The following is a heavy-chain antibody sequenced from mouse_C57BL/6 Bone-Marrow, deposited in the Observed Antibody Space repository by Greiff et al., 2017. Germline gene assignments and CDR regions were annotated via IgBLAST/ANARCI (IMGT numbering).Heavy chain of an antibody. CDR3: TRDGDYGISSYVLYFDY. J-gene: IGHJ2*01. CDR2: ISSGGDYI. Sequence: EVHLVESGEGLVKPGGSLKLSCAASGFTFSSYAMSWVRQTPEKRLGWVAYISSGGDYIYYADTVKGRFTISSDNARNTLYLQMNSLNSEDTAMYYCTRDGDYGISSYVLYFDYWGQGTTLTVSS. CDR1: GFTFSSYA. V-gene: IGHV5-9-1*02. D-gene: IGHD1-1*01.